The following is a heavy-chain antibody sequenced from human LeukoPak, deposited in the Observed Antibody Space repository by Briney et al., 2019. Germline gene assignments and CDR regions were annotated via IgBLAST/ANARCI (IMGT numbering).Heavy chain of an antibody. D-gene: IGHD2-2*02. Sequence: GASVKVSCKASGNTFTSYYMHWVRQAPGQGLEWMGIINPSGGSTSYAQKFQGRVTMTRDMSTSTVYMELSSLRSENTAVYYCARYTGLYYFDYWSQGTLVTVSP. J-gene: IGHJ4*02. CDR2: INPSGGST. CDR3: ARYTGLYYFDY. CDR1: GNTFTSYY. V-gene: IGHV1-46*01.